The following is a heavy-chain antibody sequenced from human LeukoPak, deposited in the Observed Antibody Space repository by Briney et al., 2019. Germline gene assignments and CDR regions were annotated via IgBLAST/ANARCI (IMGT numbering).Heavy chain of an antibody. J-gene: IGHJ3*02. V-gene: IGHV4-4*07. CDR1: GGSISSYY. CDR2: IYTSGST. D-gene: IGHD4/OR15-4a*01. CDR3: ARAKVNYRGNDAFDI. Sequence: KPAETLSLTCTVSGGSISSYYWSWIRQPAGKGLEWIGRIYTSGSTNYNPSLKSRVTMSVDTSKSQFSLKLTSVTAADTAVYYCARAKVNYRGNDAFDIWGQGTVVTVSS.